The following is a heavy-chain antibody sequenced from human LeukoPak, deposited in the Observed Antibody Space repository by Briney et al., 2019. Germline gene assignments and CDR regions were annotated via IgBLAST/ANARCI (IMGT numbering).Heavy chain of an antibody. D-gene: IGHD2-15*01. Sequence: GGSLRLSCAASGFTFSSYAMSWVRQAPGKGLEWVSAISGSGGSTYYADSVKGRFTISRDNSKNTPYLQMNSLRAEDTAVYYCAKSDCSGGSCYENYWGQGTLVTVSS. CDR2: ISGSGGST. V-gene: IGHV3-23*01. J-gene: IGHJ4*02. CDR3: AKSDCSGGSCYENY. CDR1: GFTFSSYA.